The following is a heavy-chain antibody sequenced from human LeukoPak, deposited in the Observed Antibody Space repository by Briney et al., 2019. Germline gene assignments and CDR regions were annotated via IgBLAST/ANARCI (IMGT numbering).Heavy chain of an antibody. J-gene: IGHJ3*02. CDR3: VRGEGSFKAFDI. Sequence: SETLSLTCTVSGGSISTYYWSWIRQPPGKGLEWIGYIYYSGSTNYNPALESRVTISVDTSKNQFSLNLSSVTAADTALYYCVRGEGSFKAFDIWGQGTMVTVSS. CDR2: IYYSGST. CDR1: GGSISTYY. D-gene: IGHD1-26*01. V-gene: IGHV4-59*12.